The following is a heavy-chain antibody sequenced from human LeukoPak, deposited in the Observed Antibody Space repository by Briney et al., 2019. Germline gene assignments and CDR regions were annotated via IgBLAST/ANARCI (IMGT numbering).Heavy chain of an antibody. CDR3: AKDLSGGSQYYFDY. CDR1: GFTFSSYG. J-gene: IGHJ4*02. Sequence: GGSLRLSCAASGFTFSSYGMHWVCQAPGKGLEWVAVIWYDGSNKYYADSVKGRFTISRDNSKNTLYLQMNSLRAEDTAVYYCAKDLSGGSQYYFDYWGQGTLVTVSS. CDR2: IWYDGSNK. D-gene: IGHD2-15*01. V-gene: IGHV3-33*06.